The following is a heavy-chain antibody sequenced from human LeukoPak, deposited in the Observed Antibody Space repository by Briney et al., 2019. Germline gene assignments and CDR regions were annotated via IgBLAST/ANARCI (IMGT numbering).Heavy chain of an antibody. D-gene: IGHD2-8*01. CDR3: AKEYGYFDY. Sequence: GGSLRLSCAASGFTFSSYGMHWVRQATSKGQDWVTFIRYDGSNKYYADSVKGRFTISRDNSKNTLYLQMNSLRAEDTAVYYCAKEYGYFDYWGQGTLVTVSS. CDR1: GFTFSSYG. V-gene: IGHV3-30*02. CDR2: IRYDGSNK. J-gene: IGHJ4*02.